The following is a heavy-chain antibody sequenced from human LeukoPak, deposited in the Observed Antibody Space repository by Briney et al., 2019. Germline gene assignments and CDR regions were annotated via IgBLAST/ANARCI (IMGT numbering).Heavy chain of an antibody. Sequence: GASAKVSCKASGYTFTAYFMHWVRQAPGQGLEWMRGIIPIFGTTNYAGKFQGRVTITADESTSTAYMELSSLRSEDTAVYYCARGSRVVYYDSSGSHAFDIWGQGTMVTVSS. V-gene: IGHV1-69*13. J-gene: IGHJ3*02. CDR2: IIPIFGTT. CDR1: GYTFTAYF. D-gene: IGHD3-22*01. CDR3: ARGSRVVYYDSSGSHAFDI.